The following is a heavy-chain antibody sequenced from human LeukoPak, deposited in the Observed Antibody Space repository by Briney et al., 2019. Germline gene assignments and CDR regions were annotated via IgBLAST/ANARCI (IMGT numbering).Heavy chain of an antibody. D-gene: IGHD2-8*01. J-gene: IGHJ4*02. CDR2: INSDGSST. Sequence: GGSLRLSCAASGFTFNSYWMNWVRQAPGKGLVWVSHINSDGSSTNYADSVKDRFTISRDNAKNTLYLQMNSLGAEDTAVYYCVRDLAGTNGYWGQGTLVTVSS. CDR3: VRDLAGTNGY. V-gene: IGHV3-74*01. CDR1: GFTFNSYW.